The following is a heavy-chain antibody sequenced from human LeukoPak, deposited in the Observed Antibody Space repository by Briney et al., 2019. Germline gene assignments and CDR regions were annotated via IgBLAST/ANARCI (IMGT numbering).Heavy chain of an antibody. J-gene: IGHJ4*02. D-gene: IGHD3-10*01. CDR3: ARDFSLSGYGSGSYYDY. V-gene: IGHV3-21*01. CDR2: ISSSSSYI. CDR1: GFTFSSYS. Sequence: GGSLRLSCAASGFTFSSYSMNWVRQAPGKGLEWVSSISSSSSYIYYADSVKGRFTISRDNAKNSLCLQMNSLRAEDTAVYYCARDFSLSGYGSGSYYDYWGQGTLVTVSS.